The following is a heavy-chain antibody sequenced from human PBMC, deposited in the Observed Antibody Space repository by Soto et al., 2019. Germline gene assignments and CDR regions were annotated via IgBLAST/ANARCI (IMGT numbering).Heavy chain of an antibody. D-gene: IGHD3-3*01. Sequence: ASVKVSCKASGYTFTSYGISWVRRAPGQGLEWMGWISAYNGNTNYAQKLQGRVTMTTDTSTSTAYMELRSLRSDDTAVYYCARDGDSLEWLLYYYYGMDVWGQGTTVTVSS. CDR2: ISAYNGNT. J-gene: IGHJ6*02. CDR3: ARDGDSLEWLLYYYYGMDV. CDR1: GYTFTSYG. V-gene: IGHV1-18*01.